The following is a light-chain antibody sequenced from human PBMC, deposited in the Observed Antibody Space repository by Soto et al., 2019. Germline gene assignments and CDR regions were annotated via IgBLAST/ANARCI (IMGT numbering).Light chain of an antibody. Sequence: IVLTQSPVTLSLSPGESATLPCRASQSIGSNYLAWYQQKPGQAPRLLIYGASKRATGIPDRFSGSGSGAEFTLTISRLEPEDFASYYCQQHDTSLTWTFGQGTKVDIK. J-gene: IGKJ1*01. V-gene: IGKV3-20*01. CDR2: GAS. CDR1: QSIGSNY. CDR3: QQHDTSLTWT.